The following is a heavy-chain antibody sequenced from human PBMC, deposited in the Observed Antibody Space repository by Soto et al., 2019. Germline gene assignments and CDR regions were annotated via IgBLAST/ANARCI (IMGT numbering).Heavy chain of an antibody. CDR1: GVSMSSYY. D-gene: IGHD7-27*01. Sequence: SETLSLTCTVSGVSMSSYYWIWIRQPPGRGLEWIGFIYYAGSTKYNPSLNSRVTISVDTSKSQFSLMLTSVSATDTAVYYCTRGPSGDKVDYWSPGTLVTVSS. CDR2: IYYAGST. CDR3: TRGPSGDKVDY. J-gene: IGHJ4*02. V-gene: IGHV4-59*08.